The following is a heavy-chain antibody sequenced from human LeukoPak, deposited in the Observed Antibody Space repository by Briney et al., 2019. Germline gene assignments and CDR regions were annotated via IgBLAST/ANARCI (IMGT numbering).Heavy chain of an antibody. D-gene: IGHD6-13*01. CDR1: GFTFSDYG. CDR2: IANDGRDK. CDR3: VKDMKIKAAGYYFAY. J-gene: IGHJ4*02. Sequence: PGGSLRLSCAASGFTFSDYGMHWVRQAPGKGLEWVAVIANDGRDKKYADSVRGRFTISRDNSKNTVYLQMNSLRAEDTAVFYCVKDMKIKAAGYYFAYWGQGTLVTVSS. V-gene: IGHV3-30*18.